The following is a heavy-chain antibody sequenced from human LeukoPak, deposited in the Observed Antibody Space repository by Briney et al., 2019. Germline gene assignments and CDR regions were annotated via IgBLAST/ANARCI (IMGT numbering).Heavy chain of an antibody. D-gene: IGHD3-3*01. J-gene: IGHJ4*02. CDR2: IIPIFGTA. V-gene: IGHV1-69*13. Sequence: ASVKVSCKASGGTFSSYAISWVRQAPGQGLEWMGGIIPIFGTANYAQKFQGRVTITADESTSTAYMELSSLRSEDTAVYYCANGRPLGVVPFDYWGQGTLVTVSS. CDR3: ANGRPLGVVPFDY. CDR1: GGTFSSYA.